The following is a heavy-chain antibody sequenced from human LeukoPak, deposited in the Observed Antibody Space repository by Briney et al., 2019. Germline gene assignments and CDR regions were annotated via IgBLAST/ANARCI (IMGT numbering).Heavy chain of an antibody. Sequence: GGSLRLSCVGSGFTFSSYWMTWVRQAPGKGLEWVANIKDDGGEIYSVDSVKGRFTISRDNAKNSLYLQMNSLRAEDTAVYYCARALWYYDSSGYAIGVYFDSWGQGTLVTVSS. CDR3: ARALWYYDSSGYAIGVYFDS. CDR1: GFTFSSYW. CDR2: IKDDGGEI. D-gene: IGHD3-22*01. V-gene: IGHV3-7*01. J-gene: IGHJ4*02.